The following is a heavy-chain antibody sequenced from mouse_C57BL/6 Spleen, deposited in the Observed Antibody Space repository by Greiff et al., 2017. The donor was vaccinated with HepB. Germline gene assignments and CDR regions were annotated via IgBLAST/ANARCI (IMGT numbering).Heavy chain of an antibody. CDR3: AREGPYDYDSYWYFDV. CDR2: IYPGSGST. Sequence: QVQLQQPGAELVKPGASVKMSCKASGYTFTSYWITWVKQRPGQGLEWIGDIYPGSGSTNYNEKFKSKATLTVDTSSSTAYMQLSSMTSEDSAVYYCAREGPYDYDSYWYFDVWGTGTTVTVSS. V-gene: IGHV1-55*01. D-gene: IGHD2-4*01. CDR1: GYTFTSYW. J-gene: IGHJ1*03.